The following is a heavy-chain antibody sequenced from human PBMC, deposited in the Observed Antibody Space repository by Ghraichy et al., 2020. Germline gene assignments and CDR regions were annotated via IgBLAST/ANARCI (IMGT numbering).Heavy chain of an antibody. CDR2: INHSGST. CDR3: ARAPGRIAAAGPDY. Sequence: SETLSLTCAVYGGSFSGYYWSWIRQPPGKGLEWIGEINHSGSTNYNPSLKSRVTISVDTSKNQFSLKLSSVTAADTAVYYCARAPGRIAAAGPDYWGQGTLVTVSS. D-gene: IGHD6-13*01. J-gene: IGHJ4*02. V-gene: IGHV4-34*01. CDR1: GGSFSGYY.